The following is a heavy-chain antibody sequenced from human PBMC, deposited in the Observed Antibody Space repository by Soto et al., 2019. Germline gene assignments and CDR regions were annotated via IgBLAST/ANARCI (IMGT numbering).Heavy chain of an antibody. CDR1: GFAFGTFG. Sequence: GGSLSLSYAASGFAFGTFGMHWARQAPGKGLEWVVIIWYDGSNKWYTDSVKGRFTVSRDNSKNMVYLQMNSLRIEDTAMYYCARGNFGNCHGMDVWGQGTTVTVSS. J-gene: IGHJ6*02. CDR2: IWYDGSNK. V-gene: IGHV3-33*01. CDR3: ARGNFGNCHGMDV. D-gene: IGHD1-1*01.